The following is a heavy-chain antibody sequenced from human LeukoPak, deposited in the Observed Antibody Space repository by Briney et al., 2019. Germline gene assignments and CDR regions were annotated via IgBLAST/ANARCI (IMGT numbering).Heavy chain of an antibody. CDR1: GFTFSDYY. CDR2: ISSSGNTI. Sequence: GGSLRLSCAASGFTFSDYYMSWMRQAPGKGLEWVSYISSSGNTIYYADSVRGRFTISRDNAKNSLYLQMNSLRAEDTAVYYCARARGSYSFDYWGQGTLVTVSS. CDR3: ARARGSYSFDY. J-gene: IGHJ4*02. D-gene: IGHD6-13*01. V-gene: IGHV3-11*01.